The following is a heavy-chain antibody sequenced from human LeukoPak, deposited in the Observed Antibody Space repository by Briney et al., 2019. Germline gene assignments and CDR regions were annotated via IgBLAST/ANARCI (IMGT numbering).Heavy chain of an antibody. CDR1: GGSISSGDYY. V-gene: IGHV4-30-4*01. Sequence: PSQTLSLTCTVSGGSISSGDYYWSWIRHPPGKGLEWIGYIYYSGSTYYNPSLKSRVTISVDTSKNQFSLKLSSVTAADTAVYYCARAVGHDYVWGSYRVYFDYWGQGTLVTVSS. J-gene: IGHJ4*02. CDR3: ARAVGHDYVWGSYRVYFDY. CDR2: IYYSGST. D-gene: IGHD3-16*02.